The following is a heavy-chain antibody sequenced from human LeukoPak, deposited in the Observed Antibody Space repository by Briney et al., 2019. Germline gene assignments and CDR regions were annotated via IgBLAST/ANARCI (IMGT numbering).Heavy chain of an antibody. J-gene: IGHJ4*02. CDR3: AKERGQWLDFDY. D-gene: IGHD6-19*01. V-gene: IGHV3-23*01. CDR1: GFTFSSYG. Sequence: PGGSLRLSCAASGFTFSSYGMSWVRQAPGKGLEWVSAISGSGGNTYYADSVKGRFTISRDNSMNTLYLQMNSLRAEDTAVYYCAKERGQWLDFDYWGQGTLVTVSS. CDR2: ISGSGGNT.